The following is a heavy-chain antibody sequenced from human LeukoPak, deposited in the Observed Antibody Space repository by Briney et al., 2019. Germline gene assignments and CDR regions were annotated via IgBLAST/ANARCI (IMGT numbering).Heavy chain of an antibody. Sequence: SETLSLTCTVSGGSISSSSYYWGWIRQAPGKGLEWIGSVSYSGSTHHNPSLKSRVTISVDTSKNQFSLKLSSVIAADTAVFYCARGREAAAGNDYHYCMDVWGKGTTVTVSS. CDR3: ARGREAAAGNDYHYCMDV. CDR1: GGSISSSSYY. D-gene: IGHD6-13*01. V-gene: IGHV4-39*07. CDR2: VSYSGST. J-gene: IGHJ6*03.